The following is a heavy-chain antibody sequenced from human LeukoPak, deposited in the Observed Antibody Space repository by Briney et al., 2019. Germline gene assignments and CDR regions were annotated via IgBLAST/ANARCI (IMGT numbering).Heavy chain of an antibody. CDR3: ARDLGYSIPFDY. V-gene: IGHV4-38-2*02. Sequence: SETQSLSCTVGGYSISSGYYWGWMLQPPGKELVWIRSIDHCGSSYYNPSLNRRVTISVVTSKNQYAPNPSTETAADPAVYYCARDLGYSIPFDYWGQGTLVTVSS. CDR2: IDHCGSS. D-gene: IGHD2-15*01. J-gene: IGHJ4*02. CDR1: GYSISSGYY.